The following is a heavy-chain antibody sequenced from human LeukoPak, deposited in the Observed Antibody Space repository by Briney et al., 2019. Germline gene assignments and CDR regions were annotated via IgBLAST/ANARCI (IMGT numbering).Heavy chain of an antibody. V-gene: IGHV4-34*01. CDR2: INHSGST. J-gene: IGHJ6*03. Sequence: SETLSLTCAVYGGSFSGYYWSWIRQPPGKGLEWIGEINHSGSTNYNPSLKSRVTISVDTSKNQFSLKLSSVTAADTAVYYCARAPRRVVTSSYYYYYYMDVWGKGTTVTVSS. CDR3: ARAPRRVVTSSYYYYYYMDV. CDR1: GGSFSGYY. D-gene: IGHD4-23*01.